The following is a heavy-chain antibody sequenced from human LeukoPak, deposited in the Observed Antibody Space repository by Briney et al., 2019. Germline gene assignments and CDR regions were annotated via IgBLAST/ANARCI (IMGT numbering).Heavy chain of an antibody. D-gene: IGHD6-6*01. Sequence: ASVKVSCKASGYTFTSYGISWMRQAPGQGLEWMGWISAYNGNTNYAQKLQGRVTMTTDTSTSTAYMELRSLRSDDTAVYYCARDIGPYSGSSHFDYWGQGTLVTVSS. V-gene: IGHV1-18*01. J-gene: IGHJ4*02. CDR2: ISAYNGNT. CDR3: ARDIGPYSGSSHFDY. CDR1: GYTFTSYG.